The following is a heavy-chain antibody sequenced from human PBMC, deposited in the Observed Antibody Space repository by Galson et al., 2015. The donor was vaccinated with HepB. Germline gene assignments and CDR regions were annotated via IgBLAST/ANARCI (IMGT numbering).Heavy chain of an antibody. CDR1: GGSISSYY. J-gene: IGHJ4*02. CDR3: ASVACSGGSCYARGYFDY. D-gene: IGHD2-15*01. CDR2: IYYSGST. Sequence: ETLSLTCTVSGGSISSYYWSWIRQPPVKGLEWIGYIYYSGSTNYNPSLKSRVTISVDTSKNQFSLKLSSVTAADTAVYYCASVACSGGSCYARGYFDYWGQGTLVTVSS. V-gene: IGHV4-59*01.